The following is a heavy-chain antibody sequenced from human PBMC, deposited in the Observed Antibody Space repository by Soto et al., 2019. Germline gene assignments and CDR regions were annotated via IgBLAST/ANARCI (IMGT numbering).Heavy chain of an antibody. CDR3: GRGRDYGGTYFAY. Sequence: QVQLVESGGGVVQPGRSLRLSCAASGFTFRSYAMHWARQAPGKGLEWVATISYDGSNKYYADSVKGRFTVSRDNYKNTLYLHMNSMRAEDTAVYYCGRGRDYGGTYFAYWGQGTLVAVSS. V-gene: IGHV3-30-3*01. CDR1: GFTFRSYA. J-gene: IGHJ4*02. D-gene: IGHD4-17*01. CDR2: ISYDGSNK.